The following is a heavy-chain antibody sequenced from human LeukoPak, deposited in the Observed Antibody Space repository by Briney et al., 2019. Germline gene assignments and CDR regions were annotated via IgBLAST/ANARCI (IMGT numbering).Heavy chain of an antibody. CDR1: GVSISSSSYY. CDR3: ARPGEWDSSGLITFDY. Sequence: SETLSLTCTVCGVSISSSSYYWGWIRQPPGKGLEWIGSIYYSGSTYYNPSLKSRVTISVDTSKNQFSLKLSSVTAADTAVYYCARPGEWDSSGLITFDYWGQGTLVTVSS. V-gene: IGHV4-39*01. CDR2: IYYSGST. D-gene: IGHD3-22*01. J-gene: IGHJ4*02.